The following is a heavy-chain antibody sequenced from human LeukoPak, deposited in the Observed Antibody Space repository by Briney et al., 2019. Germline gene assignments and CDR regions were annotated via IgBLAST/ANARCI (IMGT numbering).Heavy chain of an antibody. CDR3: ASRPLLSSAAAESPGAFDI. J-gene: IGHJ3*02. CDR2: IYPGDSDT. D-gene: IGHD6-13*01. V-gene: IGHV5-51*01. CDR1: GYSFTSYW. Sequence: GESLKISCKGSGYSFTSYWIGWVRQMPGKGLEWMGIIYPGDSDTRYSPSLQGQVTISADKSISTAYLQWSSLKASDTAMYYCASRPLLSSAAAESPGAFDIWGQGTMVTVSS.